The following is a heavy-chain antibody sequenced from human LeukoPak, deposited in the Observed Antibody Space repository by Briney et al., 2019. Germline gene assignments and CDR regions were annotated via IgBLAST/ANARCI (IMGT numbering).Heavy chain of an antibody. V-gene: IGHV4-30-4*01. D-gene: IGHD4-17*01. Sequence: PSETLSLTCTVSGGSISSGDYYWSWIRQPPGKGLEWIGYIYYSGSTYYNPSLKSRVTISVDTSKNQFSLKLSSVTAADTAVYYCARGSDYGDPIPFDYWGQRTLVTVSS. CDR3: ARGSDYGDPIPFDY. CDR2: IYYSGST. CDR1: GGSISSGDYY. J-gene: IGHJ4*02.